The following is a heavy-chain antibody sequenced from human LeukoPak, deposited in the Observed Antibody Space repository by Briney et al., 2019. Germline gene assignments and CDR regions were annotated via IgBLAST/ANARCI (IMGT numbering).Heavy chain of an antibody. Sequence: ASVKVSCKASGYSFSTYTMNWVRQAPGQRLEWMGWINAGNGNTKYSQKFQGRVTITRDTSASTAYMEMRSLRSEDTAVYYCAREIDRDDYNRFFDYWGQGALVTVSS. J-gene: IGHJ4*02. CDR2: INAGNGNT. V-gene: IGHV1-3*01. CDR3: AREIDRDDYNRFFDY. D-gene: IGHD5-24*01. CDR1: GYSFSTYT.